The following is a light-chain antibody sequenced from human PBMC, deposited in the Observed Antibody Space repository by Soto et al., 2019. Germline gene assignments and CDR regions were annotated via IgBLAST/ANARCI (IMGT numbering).Light chain of an antibody. V-gene: IGKV1-39*01. CDR2: DAS. CDR1: QSISSW. J-gene: IGKJ5*01. Sequence: DIQMTQSPSTLSASVGDRVTITCRASQSISSWLAWYQQKPGQAPRLLISDASTRATGIPARFSGGGSGTDFTLTISSLQPEDFATYYCQQSYSTPPITFGHGTRL. CDR3: QQSYSTPPIT.